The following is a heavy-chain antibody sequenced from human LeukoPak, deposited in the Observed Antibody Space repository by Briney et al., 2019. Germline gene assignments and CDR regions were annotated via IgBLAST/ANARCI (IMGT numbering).Heavy chain of an antibody. CDR1: GGSISSYY. CDR2: FHHSGST. D-gene: IGHD6-13*01. J-gene: IGHJ6*03. CDR3: VKAEQLAYYYYYMDV. Sequence: SETLSLTCTVSGGSISSYYWTWIRQSPGKGLEWIGFFHHSGSTNYNPSFKSRVTISADTSNNHFSLRLTSVTAADTAVYYCVKAEQLAYYYYYMDVWGKGTTVTVSS. V-gene: IGHV4-59*01.